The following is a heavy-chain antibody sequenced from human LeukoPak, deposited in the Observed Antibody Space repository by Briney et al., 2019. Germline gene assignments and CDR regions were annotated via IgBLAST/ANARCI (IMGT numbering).Heavy chain of an antibody. CDR2: ISSSGSTI. D-gene: IGHD5-24*01. CDR1: AFTFSSYE. J-gene: IGHJ4*02. Sequence: GGSLRLSCAASAFTFSSYEMNWIRQAPGKGLEWVSYISSSGSTIYYADSVEGRFTISRDNAKNSLYLQVNSLRAEDTAVYYCAREDGYNFNFDYWGQGTLVTVSS. V-gene: IGHV3-48*03. CDR3: AREDGYNFNFDY.